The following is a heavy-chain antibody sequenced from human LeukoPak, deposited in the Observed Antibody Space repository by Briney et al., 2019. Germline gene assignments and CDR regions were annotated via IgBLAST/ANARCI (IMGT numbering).Heavy chain of an antibody. J-gene: IGHJ4*02. CDR1: GFTVSSNY. CDR3: AKVSLRQLELPPD. D-gene: IGHD1-7*01. V-gene: IGHV3-53*01. CDR2: IYSGGST. Sequence: GGSLRLSCAASGFTVSSNYMSWVRQAPGKGLEWVSVIYSGGSTYYADSVKGRFTISRDNSKNTLYLQMNSLRAEDTAVYYCAKVSLRQLELPPDWGQGTLVTVSS.